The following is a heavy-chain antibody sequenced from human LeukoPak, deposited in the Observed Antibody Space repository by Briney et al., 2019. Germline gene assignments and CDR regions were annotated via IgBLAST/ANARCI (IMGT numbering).Heavy chain of an antibody. D-gene: IGHD2-15*01. J-gene: IGHJ4*02. CDR3: ARALGYCSGGSCYSGYFDY. V-gene: IGHV3-33*01. CDR1: GFTFSRSI. Sequence: PGRSLRLSCVDSGFTFSRSIIHWVRQAPGKGLEWVAVIWYDGSNKYYADSVKGRFTISRDNSKNTLYLQMNSLRAEDTAVYYCARALGYCSGGSCYSGYFDYWGQGTLVTVSS. CDR2: IWYDGSNK.